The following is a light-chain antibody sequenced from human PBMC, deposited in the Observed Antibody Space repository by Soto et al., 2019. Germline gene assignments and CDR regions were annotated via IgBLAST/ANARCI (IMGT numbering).Light chain of an antibody. CDR3: SSYTRSSTRV. CDR1: SSDVGGYNY. CDR2: EFS. J-gene: IGLJ3*02. V-gene: IGLV2-14*01. Sequence: QSALTQPASGSVSPGQSITISCTGTSSDVGGYNYVSWYQQHPGKAPKLMIYEFSNRPSGVSNRFSGSKSGNTASLPISGLQAEDEADYSCSSYTRSSTRVFRGGTKLTVL.